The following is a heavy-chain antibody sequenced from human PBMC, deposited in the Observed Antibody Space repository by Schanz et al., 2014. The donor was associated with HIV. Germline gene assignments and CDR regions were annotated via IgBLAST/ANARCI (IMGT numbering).Heavy chain of an antibody. V-gene: IGHV1-18*01. CDR2: ISGYNGNT. D-gene: IGHD2-21*01. CDR1: GYTFINYG. CDR3: ARDGEPYGIDV. Sequence: QVQLVQSGAEVKKPGASVKVSCKASGYTFINYGISWVRQAPGQGLEWMGRISGYNGNTNYAQKIQGRVTMTRDTSTTTAYMELRGLRPDDTAIYYCARDGEPYGIDVWGQGTPVTVSS. J-gene: IGHJ6*02.